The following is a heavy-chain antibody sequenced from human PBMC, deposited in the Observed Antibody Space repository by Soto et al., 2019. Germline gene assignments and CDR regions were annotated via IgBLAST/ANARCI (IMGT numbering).Heavy chain of an antibody. D-gene: IGHD2-2*01. V-gene: IGHV2-5*02. Sequence: SGPTLVNPTQTLTLTCTFSGFSLSTSGVGVGWIRQPPGKALEWLALIYWDDDKRYSPSLKSRLTITKDTSKNQLVLTMTNMDLVDTATFYFAHTPLGYCSSTSCYGFDYWGQGTLVTVSS. CDR3: AHTPLGYCSSTSCYGFDY. CDR2: IYWDDDK. J-gene: IGHJ4*02. CDR1: GFSLSTSGVG.